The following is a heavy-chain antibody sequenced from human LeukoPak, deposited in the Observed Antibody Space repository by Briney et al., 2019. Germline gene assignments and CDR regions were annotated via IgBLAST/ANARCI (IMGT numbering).Heavy chain of an antibody. CDR2: INPSGGST. Sequence: ASVKVSCKASGYTFTSYYMHWVRQAPGQGLEWMGIINPSGGSTSYAQKFQGRVTMIRDMSTSTVYMELSSLRSEDTAVYYCARDSQLWTHFDYWGQGTLVTVSS. J-gene: IGHJ4*02. CDR3: ARDSQLWTHFDY. CDR1: GYTFTSYY. V-gene: IGHV1-46*01. D-gene: IGHD5-18*01.